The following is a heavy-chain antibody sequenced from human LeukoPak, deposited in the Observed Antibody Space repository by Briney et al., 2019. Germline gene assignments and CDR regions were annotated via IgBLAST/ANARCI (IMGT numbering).Heavy chain of an antibody. D-gene: IGHD1-26*01. CDR1: GYSFTNYW. Sequence: RGESLKISCKGSGYSFTNYWIGWVRQMPGKGLEWMGIIYPGDSDTKYSPSFQGQVTISADKSISTAYLQWSSLKASDTAMYYCARRLFGSSYYGEFDYWGQGTLVTVSS. CDR3: ARRLFGSSYYGEFDY. V-gene: IGHV5-51*01. CDR2: IYPGDSDT. J-gene: IGHJ4*02.